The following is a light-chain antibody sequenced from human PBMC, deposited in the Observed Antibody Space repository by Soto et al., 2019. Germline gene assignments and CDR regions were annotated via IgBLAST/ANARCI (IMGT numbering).Light chain of an antibody. CDR1: QSIGSW. V-gene: IGKV1-5*03. CDR2: KVP. J-gene: IGKJ1*01. CDR3: QQYNSLWT. Sequence: DIQMTQSPSTLSASVGDRVTITCRASQSIGSWLAWYQQKPGKAPKLLLYKVPSLASGVPSRFSGSGSGTEFTLTISSLQPDDVAAYYCQQYNSLWTFGQGTKVEIK.